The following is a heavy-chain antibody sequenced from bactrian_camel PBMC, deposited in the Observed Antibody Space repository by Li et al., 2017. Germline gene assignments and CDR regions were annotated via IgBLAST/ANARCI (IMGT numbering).Heavy chain of an antibody. CDR3: ATDPTPYLTKFAY. CDR1: GHSRGSNC. D-gene: IGHD1*01. CDR2: IRRSGGET. J-gene: IGHJ6*01. Sequence: HVQLVESGGGSVQAGGSLRLSCVVSGHSRGSNCVGWYRLPPGSAPREREGIAAIRRSGGETWYAGSVKGRFTISQDNAKRTLYLQMNSLKPEDTAMYYCATDPTPYLTKFAYWGQGTQVTVS. V-gene: IGHV3S55*01.